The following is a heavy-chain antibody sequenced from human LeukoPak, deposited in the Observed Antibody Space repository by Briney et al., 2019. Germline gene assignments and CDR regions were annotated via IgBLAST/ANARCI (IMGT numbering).Heavy chain of an antibody. Sequence: GGSLRLSCAASGFNFSSYGMHWVRQAPGKGLEWVAFIRHYGSNKYYADSVKGRFTISRDNSKNTLYLQMNSLRAEDTAVYYCAKDQVPRVIVVVPAALDYWGQGTLVTVSS. J-gene: IGHJ4*02. CDR1: GFNFSSYG. CDR3: AKDQVPRVIVVVPAALDY. V-gene: IGHV3-30*02. CDR2: IRHYGSNK. D-gene: IGHD2-2*01.